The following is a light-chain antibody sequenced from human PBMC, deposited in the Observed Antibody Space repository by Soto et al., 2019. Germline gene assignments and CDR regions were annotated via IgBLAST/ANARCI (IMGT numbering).Light chain of an antibody. CDR2: DVS. Sequence: QSALTQPASVSASPGQSITISCTGTSSDVGGYNYVSWYQQHPGKAPKLMIYDVSSRPSGVSDRFSGSKSGNTASLTISGLQAEDEADYYCGSYTSSSTHVFGTGTKVTVL. J-gene: IGLJ1*01. V-gene: IGLV2-14*01. CDR1: SSDVGGYNY. CDR3: GSYTSSSTHV.